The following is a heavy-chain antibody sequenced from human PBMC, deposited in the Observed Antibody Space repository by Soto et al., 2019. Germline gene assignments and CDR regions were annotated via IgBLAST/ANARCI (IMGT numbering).Heavy chain of an antibody. CDR1: GGFVTSGSYY. V-gene: IGHV4-34*01. Sequence: QVQLQQWGAGLLKPSETLSLTCAVYGGFVTSGSYYWSWIRQPPGKGLEWIGEMSHSGGTHFNPSLKSRVTISVDTWKNQFTLKMGAVTAADTALYYCARVERGTATTVVDAFDIWGPGTMVTVSS. CDR3: ARVERGTATTVVDAFDI. CDR2: MSHSGGT. D-gene: IGHD1-1*01. J-gene: IGHJ3*02.